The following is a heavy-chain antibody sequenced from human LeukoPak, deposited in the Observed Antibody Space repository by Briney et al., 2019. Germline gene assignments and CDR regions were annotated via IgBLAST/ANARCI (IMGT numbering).Heavy chain of an antibody. CDR1: GFTFSSYG. J-gene: IGHJ4*02. CDR2: IWYDGSNK. CDR3: ARGIPITMIVVAHPLDFDY. Sequence: GGSLRLSCAASGFTFSSYGMHWVRQAPGKGLEWVAVIWYDGSNKYYADSVKGRFTISRDNSKNTLYLKMNSLRAEDTAVYYCARGIPITMIVVAHPLDFDYWGQGTLVTVSS. V-gene: IGHV3-33*01. D-gene: IGHD3-22*01.